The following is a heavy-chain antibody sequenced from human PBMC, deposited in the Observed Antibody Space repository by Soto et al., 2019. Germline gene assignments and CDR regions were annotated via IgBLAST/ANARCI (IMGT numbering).Heavy chain of an antibody. CDR1: GGSFSGYY. V-gene: IGHV4-34*01. CDR2: INHSGST. J-gene: IGHJ6*02. CDR3: ATGARLWFGELFNYYYGMDV. D-gene: IGHD3-10*01. Sequence: LSLTCAVYGGSFSGYYWSWIRQPPGKGLEWIGEINHSGSTNYNPSLKSRVTISVDTSKNQFSLKLSSVTAADTAVYYCATGARLWFGELFNYYYGMDVWGQGTTVTVSS.